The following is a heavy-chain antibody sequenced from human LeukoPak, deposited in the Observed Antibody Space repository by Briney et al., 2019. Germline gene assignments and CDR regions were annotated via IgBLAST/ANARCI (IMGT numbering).Heavy chain of an antibody. D-gene: IGHD6-13*01. Sequence: PGRSLRLSCAASGFTFDDYAMHWVRQAPGKGLEWVSGISWNSGSIGYADSVKGRFTISRDNAKNSLYLQMNSLRAEDTALYYCAKGRAAAYFDYWGQGTLVTVSS. J-gene: IGHJ4*02. CDR3: AKGRAAAYFDY. CDR1: GFTFDDYA. CDR2: ISWNSGSI. V-gene: IGHV3-9*01.